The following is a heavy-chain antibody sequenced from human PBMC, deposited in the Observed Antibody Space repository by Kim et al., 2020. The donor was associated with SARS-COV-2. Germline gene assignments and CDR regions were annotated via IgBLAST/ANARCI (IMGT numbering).Heavy chain of an antibody. CDR3: ARALKRSLDIAARLAMGY. Sequence: KGRFTISRDKSKNTLYLQRNSLRAEDTAVYYCARALKRSLDIAARLAMGYWGQGTLVTVSS. D-gene: IGHD6-6*01. J-gene: IGHJ4*02. V-gene: IGHV3-53*01.